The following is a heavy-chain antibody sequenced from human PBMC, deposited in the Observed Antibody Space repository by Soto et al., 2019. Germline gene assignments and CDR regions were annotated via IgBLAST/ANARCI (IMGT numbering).Heavy chain of an antibody. D-gene: IGHD2-15*01. J-gene: IGHJ6*02. CDR1: GFIFNNYD. Sequence: EVQLVESGGGLVQPGGSLRLSCEASGFIFNNYDMNWVRQAPGKGLEWVSYISSSSSTIYNADSVKGRFTISRDNAKNSLYLQMNCLRDEDMAVYYCARGGCSGGSCQGAWTMDVWGQGTTVTVSS. V-gene: IGHV3-48*02. CDR3: ARGGCSGGSCQGAWTMDV. CDR2: ISSSSSTI.